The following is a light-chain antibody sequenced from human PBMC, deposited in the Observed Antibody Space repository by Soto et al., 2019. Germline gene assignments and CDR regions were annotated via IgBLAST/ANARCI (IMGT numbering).Light chain of an antibody. Sequence: DIVMTQSPLSLPVTPGEPASISCRSSQSLLHSNGYNYLDWYLQKPGQSPQLLIYLGSNRASGVPDRFSGSGSGTDVTLKISRVEAEDVGVYYCMQVLQTPYTFGQGTKLEIK. CDR1: QSLLHSNGYNY. J-gene: IGKJ2*01. CDR3: MQVLQTPYT. CDR2: LGS. V-gene: IGKV2-28*01.